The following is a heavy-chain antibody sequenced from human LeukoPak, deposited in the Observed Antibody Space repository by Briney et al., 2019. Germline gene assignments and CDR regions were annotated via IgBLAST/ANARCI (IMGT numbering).Heavy chain of an antibody. CDR3: ARAVSGRFDY. CDR2: IYYSRST. J-gene: IGHJ4*02. Sequence: SETLSLTCTVSGGSMSPYHWGWIRQPPGKGLEWTGYIYYSRSTNYNPSLNSRVTISVDTYKNQFSLRLSSVTAADTAIYYCARAVSGRFDYWGQGTLVTVSS. V-gene: IGHV4-59*08. D-gene: IGHD6-19*01. CDR1: GGSMSPYH.